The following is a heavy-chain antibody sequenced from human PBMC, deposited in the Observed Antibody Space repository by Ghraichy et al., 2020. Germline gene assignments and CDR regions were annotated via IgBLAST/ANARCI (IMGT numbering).Heavy chain of an antibody. CDR2: IYYSGST. CDR3: ARAGRGNFDY. Sequence: SETLSLTCAVSGGSISSGGYSWSWIRQPPGKGLEWIGYIYYSGSTYYNPSLKSRVTISVDTSKNQFSLKLSSVTAADTAVYYCARAGRGNFDYWGQGTLVTVSS. D-gene: IGHD2-15*01. CDR1: GGSISSGGYS. J-gene: IGHJ4*02. V-gene: IGHV4-30-4*07.